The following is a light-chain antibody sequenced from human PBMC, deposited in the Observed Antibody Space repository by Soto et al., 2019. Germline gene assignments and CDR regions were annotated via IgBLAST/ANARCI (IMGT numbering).Light chain of an antibody. CDR2: GAS. CDR1: QSVSSSY. Sequence: EIVLTQSPGTLSLSPGERATLSCRASQSVSSSYLAWYQQKPGQAPRLLIYGASSSATGIPDRFSGSGSGTDFTLTISRLEPEDFAVYYCQQYGSSLPWTFGQGTKVELK. V-gene: IGKV3-20*01. J-gene: IGKJ1*01. CDR3: QQYGSSLPWT.